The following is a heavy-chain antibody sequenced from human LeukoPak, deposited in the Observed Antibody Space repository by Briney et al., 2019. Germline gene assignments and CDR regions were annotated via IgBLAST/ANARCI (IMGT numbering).Heavy chain of an antibody. CDR2: IYSGDST. V-gene: IGHV3-53*01. D-gene: IGHD2-15*01. J-gene: IGHJ4*02. Sequence: PGGSLRLSCAASGFNVSRSYMTWVRQAPGKGLEWVSAIYSGDSTYYADSVKGRFTISRDISKNTLYLQMNSLRAEDTAVYYCARDCRGLWQAVLYYWCQGTLVTVSS. CDR3: ARDCRGLWQAVLYY. CDR1: GFNVSRSY.